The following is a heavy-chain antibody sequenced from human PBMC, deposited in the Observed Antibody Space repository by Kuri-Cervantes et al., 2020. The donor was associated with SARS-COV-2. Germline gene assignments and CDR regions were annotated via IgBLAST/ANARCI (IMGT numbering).Heavy chain of an antibody. D-gene: IGHD3-3*01. Sequence: GGSLRLSCAASGFGVTSYNVNWVRQAPGKGLEWVSSISSSSSYIYYADSVKGRFTISRDNAKNSLYLQMNSLRAEDTAVYYCARDRITIFGRYYYGMDVWGQGTTVTVSS. CDR1: GFGVTSYN. CDR3: ARDRITIFGRYYYGMDV. CDR2: ISSSSSYI. V-gene: IGHV3-21*01. J-gene: IGHJ6*02.